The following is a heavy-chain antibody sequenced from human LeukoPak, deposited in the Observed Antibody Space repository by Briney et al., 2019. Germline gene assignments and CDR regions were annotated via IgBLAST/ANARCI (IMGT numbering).Heavy chain of an antibody. J-gene: IGHJ4*02. D-gene: IGHD3-3*02. Sequence: SETLCLTCAASGGTISSYCWNWIRQPPGKGMEWVGFIYYSGSTHYNPSLKSRVTLSVATSKNQFSLRLSSVTAADTAVYYCARHRIQPSHYFDYWGQGTLVPVSS. CDR3: ARHRIQPSHYFDY. V-gene: IGHV4-59*08. CDR2: IYYSGST. CDR1: GGTISSYC.